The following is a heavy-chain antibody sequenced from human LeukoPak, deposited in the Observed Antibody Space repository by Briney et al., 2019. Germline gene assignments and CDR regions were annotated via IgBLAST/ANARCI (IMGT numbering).Heavy chain of an antibody. D-gene: IGHD1-26*01. CDR3: ARVRSGSYYFDY. V-gene: IGHV1-69*13. Sequence: SVKVSCKASGYTFTGYYMHWVRQAPGQGLEWMGGIIPIFGTANYAQKFQGRVTVTADESTSTAYMELSSLRSEDTAVYYCARVRSGSYYFDYWGQGTLVTVSS. J-gene: IGHJ4*02. CDR1: GYTFTGYY. CDR2: IIPIFGTA.